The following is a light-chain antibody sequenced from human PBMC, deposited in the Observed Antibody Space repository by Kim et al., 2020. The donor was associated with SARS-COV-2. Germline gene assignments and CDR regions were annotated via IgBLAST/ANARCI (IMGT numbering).Light chain of an antibody. CDR1: QSISSY. Sequence: ASVGDRVTITCRASQSISSYLNWYQQKPGKAPKLLIYAASSLQSGVPSRFSGSGSGTDFTLTISSVQPEDFATYYCQQSYSTPRTFGQGTKLEI. CDR3: QQSYSTPRT. J-gene: IGKJ2*01. CDR2: AAS. V-gene: IGKV1-39*01.